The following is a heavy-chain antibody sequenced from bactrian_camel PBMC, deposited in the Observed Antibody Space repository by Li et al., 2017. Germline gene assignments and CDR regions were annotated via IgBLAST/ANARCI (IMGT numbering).Heavy chain of an antibody. CDR2: INSGGGST. D-gene: IGHD4*01. CDR3: AKVLIERLTAWWLGVPYNY. J-gene: IGHJ4*01. CDR1: GFTFSSYA. Sequence: DVQLVESGGGSVQAGGSLRLSCTASGFTFSSYAMSWVRQAPGKGLEWVSAINSGGGSTYYADSVKGRFTISRDNAKNTLYLQLNSLKTEDTAMYYCAKVLIERLTAWWLGVPYNYWGQGTQVTVS. V-gene: IGHV3S31*01.